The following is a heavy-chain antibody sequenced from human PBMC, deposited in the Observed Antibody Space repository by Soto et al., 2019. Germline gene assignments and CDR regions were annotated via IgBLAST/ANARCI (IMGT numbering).Heavy chain of an antibody. Sequence: SRPTPLTSTQTLTMICPFSGFSHSTSGVGVGWIRQPPGKALEWLALIYWNDDKRYSPSLKSKLTITKDTSKNQVVITMTNMDPVDTATYYCLHRFPTYYDFWSGPNWFDPWGQGTLVTVSS. CDR3: LHRFPTYYDFWSGPNWFDP. J-gene: IGHJ5*02. V-gene: IGHV2-5*01. CDR2: IYWNDDK. CDR1: GFSHSTSGVG. D-gene: IGHD3-3*01.